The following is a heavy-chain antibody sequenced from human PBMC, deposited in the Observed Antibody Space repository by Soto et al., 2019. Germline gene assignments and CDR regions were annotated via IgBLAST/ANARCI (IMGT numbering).Heavy chain of an antibody. Sequence: SESLFITCAVSSASFTGYSWSWICQPPGKGLESIGAIKHSGSTNYYACLKSRVTISVYTSKIQFSLKLSSVSAADTAVYYCARRLLWFGDFDYWGQGTLVTVAS. CDR3: ARRLLWFGDFDY. J-gene: IGHJ4*02. V-gene: IGHV4-34*01. CDR2: IKHSGST. CDR1: SASFTGYS. D-gene: IGHD3-10*01.